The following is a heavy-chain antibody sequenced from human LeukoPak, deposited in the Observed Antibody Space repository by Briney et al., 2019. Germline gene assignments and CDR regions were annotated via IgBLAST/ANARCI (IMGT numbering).Heavy chain of an antibody. CDR2: SYWEDDK. D-gene: IGHD1-1*01. V-gene: IGHV2-5*02. CDR3: AHGTAFDI. J-gene: IGHJ3*02. CDR1: GLARRTSGGG. Sequence: APGPTLLNPTPTLTLTCTFSGLARRTSGGGVGWIGQPPEKDLERLSVSYWEDDKRYSPSLKRRNTITEDSSKNQVVLTMTNMDPVDTATYYCAHGTAFDIWGQGTMVTVSS.